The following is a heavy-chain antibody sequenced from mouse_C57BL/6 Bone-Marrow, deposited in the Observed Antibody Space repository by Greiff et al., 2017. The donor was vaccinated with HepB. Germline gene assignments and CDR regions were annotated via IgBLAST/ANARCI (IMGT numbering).Heavy chain of an antibody. J-gene: IGHJ4*01. CDR3: APNYGSSYHYAMDY. CDR1: GFSLSTFGMG. CDR2: IWWDDDK. V-gene: IGHV8-8*01. Sequence: QVTLKESGPGILQPSQTLRLTCSFSGFSLSTFGMGVGWIRQPSGKGLEWLAHIWWDDDKYYNPALKSRLTISKDTSKNQVFLKIANVDTADTATYYCAPNYGSSYHYAMDYWGQGTSVTVSS. D-gene: IGHD1-1*01.